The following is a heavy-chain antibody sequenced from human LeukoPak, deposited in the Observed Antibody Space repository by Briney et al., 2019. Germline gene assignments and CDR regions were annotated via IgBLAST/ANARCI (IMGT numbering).Heavy chain of an antibody. CDR3: ARHSSSGYSY. D-gene: IGHD3-22*01. Sequence: SETLSLTCTVSGGNISSSSYYWGWIRQPPGKGLEWIGSIYYSGSTYYNPSLNSRDTISVDTSKNQFCLKQSSVTAADTAVYYCARHSSSGYSYWGQGTLVTVSS. CDR2: IYYSGST. CDR1: GGNISSSSYY. V-gene: IGHV4-39*01. J-gene: IGHJ4*02.